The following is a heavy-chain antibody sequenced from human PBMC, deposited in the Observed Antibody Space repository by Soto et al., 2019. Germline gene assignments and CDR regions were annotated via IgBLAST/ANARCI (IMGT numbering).Heavy chain of an antibody. V-gene: IGHV1-18*04. D-gene: IGHD3-22*01. J-gene: IGHJ4*02. CDR1: GYTFTGYY. CDR2: INPSDGNR. CDR3: ARDRLRGYDSSGFYS. Sequence: ASVKVSCKASGYTFTGYYIHWMRQAPGQGLEWMGWINPSDGNRNFAQKFEDRVTMTTATSTNTVFLELRSLKSDDTAIYYCARDRLRGYDSSGFYSWGQGTMVTVSS.